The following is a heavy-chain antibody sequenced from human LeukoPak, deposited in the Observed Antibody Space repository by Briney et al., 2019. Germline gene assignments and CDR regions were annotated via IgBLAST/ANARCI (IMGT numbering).Heavy chain of an antibody. V-gene: IGHV4-59*01. CDR3: ARSLPGAIGAAGF. Sequence: SETLSLTCTVSGGPIISYYWSWIRQPPGKGLEWIAYTHSSGNTGYNPSLKSRVTISLDTSKNHFSLKVTSMTAADTGVYYCARSLPGAIGAAGFWGQGTLVTVSS. J-gene: IGHJ4*02. CDR2: THSSGNT. D-gene: IGHD6-13*01. CDR1: GGPIISYY.